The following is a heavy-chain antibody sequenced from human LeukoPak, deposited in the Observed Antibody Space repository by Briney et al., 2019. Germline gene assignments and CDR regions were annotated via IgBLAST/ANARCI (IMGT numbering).Heavy chain of an antibody. D-gene: IGHD3-22*01. J-gene: IGHJ4*02. V-gene: IGHV1-8*01. CDR2: MNPNSGNT. Sequence: ASVKVSCKASGYTFTSYDINWVRQATGQGLEWMGWMNPNSGNTGYAQKFQGRVTMTRNTSISTAYMELSSLRSEDTAVYYCATLINYYDSSGYPPDYWGQGTLVTVSS. CDR1: GYTFTSYD. CDR3: ATLINYYDSSGYPPDY.